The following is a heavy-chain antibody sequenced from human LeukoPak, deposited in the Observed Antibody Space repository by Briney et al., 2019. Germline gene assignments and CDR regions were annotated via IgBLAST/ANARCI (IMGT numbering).Heavy chain of an antibody. CDR3: ARAPGYCSSTSCPKYNWFDP. CDR2: IYTSGST. V-gene: IGHV4-61*02. D-gene: IGHD2-2*01. CDR1: GGSISSGSYY. J-gene: IGHJ5*02. Sequence: PSQTLSLTCTVSGGSISSGSYYWSWIRQPAGKGLEWIGRIYTSGSTNYNPSLKSRVTISVDTSKNQFSLKLSSVTAADTAVYYCARAPGYCSSTSCPKYNWFDPGGQGTRVTVSS.